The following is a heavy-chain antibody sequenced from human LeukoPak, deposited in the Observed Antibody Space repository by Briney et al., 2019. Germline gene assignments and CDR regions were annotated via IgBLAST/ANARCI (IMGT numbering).Heavy chain of an antibody. J-gene: IGHJ5*02. CDR1: GYTFTNHG. D-gene: IGHD2-15*01. Sequence: ASVKVSCKASGYTFTNHGISWVRQAPGQGLEWMGWISTYNGNTNYAQRLQGRVTMTTDTSTTTAYMELRSLRSDDTAVYYCARSYCGGGSCYADPWGQGTLVTVSS. CDR3: ARSYCGGGSCYADP. V-gene: IGHV1-18*01. CDR2: ISTYNGNT.